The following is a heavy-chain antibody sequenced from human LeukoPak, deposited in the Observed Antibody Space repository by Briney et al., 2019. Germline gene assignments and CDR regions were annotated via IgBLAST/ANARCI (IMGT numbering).Heavy chain of an antibody. CDR3: TRDSFEAGIYYGMDV. CDR2: INTDGRST. CDR1: GFTFNTYW. D-gene: IGHD6-13*01. J-gene: IGHJ6*02. V-gene: IGHV3-74*01. Sequence: GGSLRLSCAASGFTFNTYWMHWVRQAPGKGLVWVSRINTDGRSTSYADSVKGRFTVSRDNAKDTLYLQMNSLRAEDTAVYYCTRDSFEAGIYYGMDVWGQGTTVTVSS.